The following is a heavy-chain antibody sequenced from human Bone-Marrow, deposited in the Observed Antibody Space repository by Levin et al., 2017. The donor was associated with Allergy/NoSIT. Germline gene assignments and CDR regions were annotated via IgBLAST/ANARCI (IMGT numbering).Heavy chain of an antibody. CDR1: GGSISSYY. CDR2: MYYSGST. V-gene: IGHV4-59*01. J-gene: IGHJ4*02. D-gene: IGHD1-1*01. CDR3: ARATRSSLIHYFDY. Sequence: ESLKISCTVSGGSISSYYWSWIRQPPGKGLEWIGYMYYSGSTNYNPSLKSRVTISVDTSKNRFSLKLSSVTAADTAVYYCARATRSSLIHYFDYWGQGTLVTVSS.